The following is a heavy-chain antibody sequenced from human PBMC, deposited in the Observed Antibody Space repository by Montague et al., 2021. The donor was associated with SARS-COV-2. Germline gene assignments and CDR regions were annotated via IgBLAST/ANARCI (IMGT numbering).Heavy chain of an antibody. CDR1: GGSISSSSYY. J-gene: IGHJ4*02. Sequence: SETLSLTCTVSGGSISSSSYYWDWIRQPPGKGLEWIGSIYYSGSTXYNPSVKSRVTISVDTSKNQFSLKLSSVTAADTAVYYCAREGGWLSRGSYYFDYWGQGTLVTVSS. V-gene: IGHV4-39*07. CDR3: AREGGWLSRGSYYFDY. D-gene: IGHD3-22*01. CDR2: IYYSGST.